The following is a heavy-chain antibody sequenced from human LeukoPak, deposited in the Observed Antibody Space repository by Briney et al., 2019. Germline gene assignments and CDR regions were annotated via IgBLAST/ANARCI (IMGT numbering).Heavy chain of an antibody. CDR1: GGSICSYY. CDR2: IYYSGST. Sequence: TSETLSLTCTVSGGSICSYYWSWIRQPPGKGLGWIGYIYYSGSTNYNPSLKSRVTISVDTSKNQFSLKLSSVTAADTAVYYCARHMGLGYTYFYPYFDYWGQGTLVTVSS. V-gene: IGHV4-59*08. CDR3: ARHMGLGYTYFYPYFDY. D-gene: IGHD1-1*01. J-gene: IGHJ4*01.